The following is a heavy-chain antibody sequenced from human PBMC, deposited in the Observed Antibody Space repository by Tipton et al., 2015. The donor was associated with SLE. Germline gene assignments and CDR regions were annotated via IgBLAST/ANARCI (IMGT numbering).Heavy chain of an antibody. CDR3: ARSYMIREPSMGSYYYYMDV. CDR1: GDSFSTNS. CDR2: IHYSGST. D-gene: IGHD3-16*01. V-gene: IGHV4-59*01. Sequence: TLSLTCSVSGDSFSTNSWSWIRQPPGKGLEWIGYIHYSGSTSYNPSLMGRVTISVDTSKDQFSLRLNSVTAADTAVYYCARSYMIREPSMGSYYYYMDVWGKGTTVTISS. J-gene: IGHJ6*03.